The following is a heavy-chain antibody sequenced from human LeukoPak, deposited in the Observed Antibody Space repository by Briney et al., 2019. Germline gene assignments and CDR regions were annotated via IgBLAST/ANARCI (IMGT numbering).Heavy chain of an antibody. CDR2: ISSSSSTI. J-gene: IGHJ5*02. CDR3: ARGREGDYDFWSGYNWFDP. D-gene: IGHD3-3*01. V-gene: IGHV3-48*01. CDR1: GFTFSSYS. Sequence: GGSLRLSCAASGFTFSSYSMNWVRQAPGKGLEWVSYISSSSSTIYYADSVKGRFTISRDNAKNSLYLQMNSLRAEDTAVYYCARGREGDYDFWSGYNWFDPWGQGTLVTVSS.